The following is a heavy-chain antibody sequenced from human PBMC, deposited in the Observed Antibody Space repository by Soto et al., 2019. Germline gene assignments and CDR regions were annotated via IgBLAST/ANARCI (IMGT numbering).Heavy chain of an antibody. J-gene: IGHJ5*02. D-gene: IGHD6-6*01. CDR1: GYTFTSYG. CDR3: ARVPYSSSSRSGGWFDP. CDR2: ISAYNSNT. Sequence: QVQLVQSGAEVKKPGASVKVSCKASGYTFTSYGISWVRQAPGQGLEWIGWISAYNSNTNDAQKLQGRVTMTTDTYTSTAHMELRSLRSDDTAVYSCARVPYSSSSRSGGWFDPWGQGTLVTVSS. V-gene: IGHV1-18*01.